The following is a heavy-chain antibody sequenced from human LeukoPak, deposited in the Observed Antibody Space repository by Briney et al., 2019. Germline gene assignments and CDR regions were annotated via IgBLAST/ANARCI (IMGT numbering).Heavy chain of an antibody. D-gene: IGHD1-26*01. J-gene: IGHJ1*01. Sequence: GGSLRLSCAASGFTFSDYWVDWVRQAPGKGLEWVANIKQDGSEKNYLESVKGRFTISRDNAKNTLYLQMNSLRAEDTAVYYCASTNLWGGPQHWGQGTLVSVSS. V-gene: IGHV3-7*01. CDR2: IKQDGSEK. CDR3: ASTNLWGGPQH. CDR1: GFTFSDYW.